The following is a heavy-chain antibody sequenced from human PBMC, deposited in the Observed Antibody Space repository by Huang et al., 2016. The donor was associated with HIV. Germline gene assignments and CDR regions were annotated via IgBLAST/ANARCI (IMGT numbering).Heavy chain of an antibody. J-gene: IGHJ3*02. Sequence: QVQLVESGGGVVQPGGSLRLSCAASGFTFSSYGMHWFRRAPGKGLEWVAFIRYDGSNKYYADSVRGRFTISRDNSKNTLYLQMNSLRAEDTAVYYCAKGSMANAFDIWGQGTMVTVSS. V-gene: IGHV3-30*02. CDR1: GFTFSSYG. CDR2: IRYDGSNK. D-gene: IGHD3-10*01. CDR3: AKGSMANAFDI.